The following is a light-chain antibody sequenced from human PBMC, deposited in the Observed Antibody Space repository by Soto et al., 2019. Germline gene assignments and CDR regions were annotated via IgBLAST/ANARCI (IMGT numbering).Light chain of an antibody. CDR1: TSNIGSNY. V-gene: IGLV1-47*01. Sequence: QSVLTQPPSASGTPGQGVTISCSGSTSNIGSNYVYWYQQLTGTAPKLLIYRSNQRPSGVPDRFSGSKSGTSASLAISGLRSDDEADYFCATWDDSLNGFYVFGTGTKVTVL. CDR3: ATWDDSLNGFYV. J-gene: IGLJ1*01. CDR2: RSN.